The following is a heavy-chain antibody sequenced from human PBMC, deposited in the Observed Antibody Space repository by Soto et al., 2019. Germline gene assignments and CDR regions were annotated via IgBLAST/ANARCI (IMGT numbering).Heavy chain of an antibody. CDR3: ARGSTDSYPGSRIFDF. J-gene: IGHJ4*02. CDR1: GFTVSSNY. D-gene: IGHD3-10*01. Sequence: PGGSLRLSCAASGFTVSSNYMSWVRQAPGKGLEWVSVIYSGGSTYYADSVKGRFTISRDNSKKTLYLQMTSLTAEDSAMYFCARGSTDSYPGSRIFDFWGRGTLVTVSS. CDR2: IYSGGST. V-gene: IGHV3-53*01.